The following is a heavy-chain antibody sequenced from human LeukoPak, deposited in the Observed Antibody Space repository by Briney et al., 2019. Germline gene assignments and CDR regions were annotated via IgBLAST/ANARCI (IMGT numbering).Heavy chain of an antibody. Sequence: PGVSLRLSCAASGFTFNAYGIYWVRQAPDKGLECVAVISYDGNDKYYTDSVKGRFTISRDDSKRTVSLQMNSLRYDDTAVYYCAKARSPRGSFYYSMGVWGQGTTVTVSS. V-gene: IGHV3-30*18. CDR1: GFTFNAYG. CDR2: ISYDGNDK. CDR3: AKARSPRGSFYYSMGV. D-gene: IGHD3-10*01. J-gene: IGHJ6*02.